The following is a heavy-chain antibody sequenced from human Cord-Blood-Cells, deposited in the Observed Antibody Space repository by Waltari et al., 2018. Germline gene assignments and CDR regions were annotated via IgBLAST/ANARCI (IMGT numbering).Heavy chain of an antibody. V-gene: IGHV1-2*02. CDR2: INPNSGGT. D-gene: IGHD6-13*01. Sequence: QVQLVQSGAEVKKPGASVKVSCKASGYTFTGYYMHWVRQAPGQGPEWMGWINPNSGGTNYAQKFQGRVTMTRDTSISTAYMELSRLRSDDTAVYYCARGSSIAAADDAFDIWGQGTMVTVSS. J-gene: IGHJ3*02. CDR1: GYTFTGYY. CDR3: ARGSSIAAADDAFDI.